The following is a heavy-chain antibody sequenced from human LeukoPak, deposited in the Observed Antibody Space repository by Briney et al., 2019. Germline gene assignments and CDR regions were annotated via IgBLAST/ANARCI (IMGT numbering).Heavy chain of an antibody. V-gene: IGHV4-4*09. CDR2: IYTSGST. CDR3: ARHDIYSNYGEYFDY. Sequence: SETLSLTCSVSGGSISSYYWSWIRQPPGKGLEWIGYIYTSGSTNYNPSLKSRVTISVDTSKNQFSLKLSSVTAADTAVYYCARHDIYSNYGEYFDYWGQGTLVTVSS. D-gene: IGHD4-11*01. CDR1: GGSISSYY. J-gene: IGHJ4*02.